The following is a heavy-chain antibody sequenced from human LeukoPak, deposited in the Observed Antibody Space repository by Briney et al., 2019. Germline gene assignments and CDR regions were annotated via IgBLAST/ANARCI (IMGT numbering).Heavy chain of an antibody. CDR1: GGSISSNY. CDR2: IYYSGST. D-gene: IGHD5-24*01. Sequence: SETLSLTCTVSGGSISSNYWSWIRQAPGKGLEWIGYIYYSGSTNYNPSLKSRVSISVDRSKNQFSLKLSSVTAADTAVFYCARARDGWLQSDYWGQGTLVTVSS. J-gene: IGHJ4*02. V-gene: IGHV4-59*08. CDR3: ARARDGWLQSDY.